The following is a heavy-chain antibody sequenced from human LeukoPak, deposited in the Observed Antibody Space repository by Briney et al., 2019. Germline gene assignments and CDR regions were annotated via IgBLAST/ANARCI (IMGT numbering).Heavy chain of an antibody. V-gene: IGHV4-4*07. D-gene: IGHD5-12*01. CDR3: ARGGKGWLLTTLDY. Sequence: SETLPLTCAASGGTFSSYSWSWIRQPAGKGLEWIGRIYTSGSTNYNPSLKSRVTMSVHTTKNQYSLKLSTVTAAGTAVDYCARGGKGWLLTTLDYWGQGTLVTVSS. CDR1: GGTFSSYS. J-gene: IGHJ4*02. CDR2: IYTSGST.